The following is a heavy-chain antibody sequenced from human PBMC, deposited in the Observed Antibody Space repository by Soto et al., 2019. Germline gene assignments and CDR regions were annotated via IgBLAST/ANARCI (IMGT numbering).Heavy chain of an antibody. CDR2: ISGSGGST. V-gene: IGHV3-23*01. CDR1: GFTFSSYA. J-gene: IGHJ1*01. Sequence: GGSLRLSCAASGFTFSSYAMSWVRQAPGKGLEWVSAISGSGGSTYYADSVKGRFTISRDNSKNTLYLQMNSLRAEDTAVYYCALNPSVAGSGGYFQHWGQGTLVTVSS. D-gene: IGHD6-19*01. CDR3: ALNPSVAGSGGYFQH.